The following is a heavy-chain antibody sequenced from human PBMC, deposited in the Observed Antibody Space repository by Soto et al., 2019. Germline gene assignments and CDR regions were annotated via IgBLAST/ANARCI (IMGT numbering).Heavy chain of an antibody. CDR2: ISSSSSYI. CDR3: ARDSGGGSLLKQRGDY. J-gene: IGHJ4*02. D-gene: IGHD2-15*01. V-gene: IGHV3-21*01. CDR1: GFTFSSYS. Sequence: EVQLVESGGGLVKPGGSLRLSCAASGFTFSSYSMNWVRQAPGKGLEWVSSISSSSSYIYYADSVKGRFTISRDNAKNSLYLQMNSLRAEDTAVYYCARDSGGGSLLKQRGDYWGQGTLVTVSS.